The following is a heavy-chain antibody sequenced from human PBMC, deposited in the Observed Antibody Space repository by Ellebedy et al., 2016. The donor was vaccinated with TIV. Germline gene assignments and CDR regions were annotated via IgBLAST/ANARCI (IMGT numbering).Heavy chain of an antibody. D-gene: IGHD3-22*01. V-gene: IGHV3-11*04. Sequence: AGSLRLSXAASGFTFSDYYMSWIRQAPGKGLEWVSYISSSGSTIYYADSVKGRFTISRDNSKNTLYLQMNSLRAEDTAVYYCAKERHYYDSSGSSRAHFDYWGQGTLVTVSS. CDR1: GFTFSDYY. J-gene: IGHJ4*02. CDR3: AKERHYYDSSGSSRAHFDY. CDR2: ISSSGSTI.